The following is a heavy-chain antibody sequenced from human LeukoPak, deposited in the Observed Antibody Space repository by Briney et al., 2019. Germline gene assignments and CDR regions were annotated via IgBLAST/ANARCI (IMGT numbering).Heavy chain of an antibody. CDR2: IYSGGST. D-gene: IGHD2-15*01. V-gene: IGHV3-66*01. CDR3: ALDRSGGSCYYWFDP. Sequence: GGSLRFSCAASGFTVSSNYMSWVRQAPGKGLEWVSVIYSGGSTYYADSVKGRFTISRDNSKNTLYLQMNSLRTEDTAVYYCALDRSGGSCYYWFDPWGQGTLVTVSS. CDR1: GFTVSSNY. J-gene: IGHJ5*02.